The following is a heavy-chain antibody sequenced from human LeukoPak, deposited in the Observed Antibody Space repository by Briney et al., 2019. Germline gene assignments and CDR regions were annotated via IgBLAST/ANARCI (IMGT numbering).Heavy chain of an antibody. CDR1: GFTFSSYA. Sequence: PGGSLRLSCAASGFTFSSYAMGWVRQAPGKGLEWVSGINWNGGSTGYADSVKGRFTISRDNAKNSLYLQMNSLRAEDTALYYCARDRSGYSDYWGQGTLVTVSS. J-gene: IGHJ4*02. D-gene: IGHD2-15*01. CDR3: ARDRSGYSDY. CDR2: INWNGGST. V-gene: IGHV3-20*04.